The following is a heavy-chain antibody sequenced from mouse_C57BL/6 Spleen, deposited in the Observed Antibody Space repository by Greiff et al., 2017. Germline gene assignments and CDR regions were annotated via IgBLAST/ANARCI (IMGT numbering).Heavy chain of an antibody. D-gene: IGHD1-1*01. CDR3: TTWGTTVVESPRAMDY. CDR1: GFNIKDDY. J-gene: IGHJ4*01. V-gene: IGHV14-4*01. CDR2: IDPENGDT. Sequence: EVQLVESGAELVRPGASVKLSCTASGFNIKDDYMHWVQQRPEQGLEWIGWIDPENGDTEYASKFQGKATLTADTSSNTAYLQLSSLTAEDTAVYYCTTWGTTVVESPRAMDYWGQGTSVTVSS.